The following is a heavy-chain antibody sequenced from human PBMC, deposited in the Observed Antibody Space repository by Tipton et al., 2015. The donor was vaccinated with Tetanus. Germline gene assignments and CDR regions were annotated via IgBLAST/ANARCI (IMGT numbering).Heavy chain of an antibody. D-gene: IGHD6-19*01. CDR1: GFTFSNYA. J-gene: IGHJ4*02. CDR2: ISVRGSHT. V-gene: IGHV3-23*01. CDR3: ATLPKQWLANFGY. Sequence: SLRLSCAASGFTFSNYAMAWVRQAPGKGLEWVSGISVRGSHTYYADPVKGRFSISRDNSKNTVYLQMNSLRDEDTAVYFCATLPKQWLANFGYWGQGTLVTVSS.